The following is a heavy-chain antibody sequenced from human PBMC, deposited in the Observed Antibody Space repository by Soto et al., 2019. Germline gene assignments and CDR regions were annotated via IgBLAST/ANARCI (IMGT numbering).Heavy chain of an antibody. CDR3: AREHIVVVTAISHAFDI. CDR2: INAGNGNT. D-gene: IGHD2-21*02. J-gene: IGHJ3*02. CDR1: GYTSTSYA. Sequence: GASVKVSCKASGYTSTSYAMHWVRQAPGQRLEWMGWINAGNGNTKYSQKFQGRVTITRDTSASTAYMELSSLRSEDTAVYYCAREHIVVVTAISHAFDIWGQGTMVTVSS. V-gene: IGHV1-3*01.